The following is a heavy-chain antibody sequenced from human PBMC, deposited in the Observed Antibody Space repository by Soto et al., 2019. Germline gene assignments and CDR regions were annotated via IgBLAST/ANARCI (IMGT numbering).Heavy chain of an antibody. CDR1: GGSISSGDYY. V-gene: IGHV4-30-4*01. J-gene: IGHJ6*02. CDR2: IYYSGST. Sequence: SETLSLTCTVSGGSISSGDYYWSWIRQPPGKGLEWIGYIYYSGSTYYNPSLKSRVTISVVTSKNQFSLKLSSVTAADTVVYYWARVRGGVNYYGSGSYWYYYGMDVWGQGTTVTVSS. D-gene: IGHD3-10*01. CDR3: ARVRGGVNYYGSGSYWYYYGMDV.